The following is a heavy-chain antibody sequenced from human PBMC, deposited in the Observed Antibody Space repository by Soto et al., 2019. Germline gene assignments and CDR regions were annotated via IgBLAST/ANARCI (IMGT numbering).Heavy chain of an antibody. CDR1: GSSSSSGSYY. CDR3: ARGDGDLFDY. CDR2: IYYSGST. J-gene: IGHJ4*02. V-gene: IGHV4-61*01. Sequence: SETLSLTCTVSGSSSSSGSYYWSWTRQPPGKGLEWIGYIYYSGSTNYNPSLKSRVTISVDTSKNQFSLKLSSVTFADTAVYYCARGDGDLFDYWGQGTLVTVSP. D-gene: IGHD7-27*01.